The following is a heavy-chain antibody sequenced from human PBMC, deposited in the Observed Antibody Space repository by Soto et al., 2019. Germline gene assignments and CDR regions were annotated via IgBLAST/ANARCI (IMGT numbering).Heavy chain of an antibody. D-gene: IGHD6-19*01. CDR1: GFNFSSYV. J-gene: IGHJ4*02. Sequence: QVQLVESGGGVVQPGRSLRLSCAASGFNFSSYVMHWVRQAPGKGLEWVAVIWYDVGNKYYADSVKGRCTLSRDNSKNSLYLHMNSLRAQDTAVYYCARDGQWLPRDGLISSYYFVSWGQGTLVTVSS. V-gene: IGHV3-33*01. CDR3: ARDGQWLPRDGLISSYYFVS. CDR2: IWYDVGNK.